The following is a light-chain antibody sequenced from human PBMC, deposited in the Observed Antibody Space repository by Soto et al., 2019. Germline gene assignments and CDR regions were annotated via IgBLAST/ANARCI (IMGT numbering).Light chain of an antibody. CDR3: GSWNSSVAAKV. J-gene: IGLJ1*01. V-gene: IGLV1-51*01. Sequence: QSVLTQPPSVSAAPGQKVTISCSGTTSNVANNFVSWYQQFPGKAPKRLIYDDIRRPSGIPDRFSASKSGTSTTLGITRLQTGDEADYSCGSWNSSVAAKVFGTGTKGTVL. CDR1: TSNVANNF. CDR2: DDI.